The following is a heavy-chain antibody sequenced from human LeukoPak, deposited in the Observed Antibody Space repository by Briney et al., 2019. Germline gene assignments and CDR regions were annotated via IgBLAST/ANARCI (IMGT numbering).Heavy chain of an antibody. CDR3: AKHWGYMYYFDY. J-gene: IGHJ4*02. D-gene: IGHD7-27*01. Sequence: PGGSLRLSCAASGFTFSSYAMSWVRQAPGKGLEWVCAISGSGGSTYYADSVKGRFTISRDNTKNTLYLQMNSLRAEDTAVYYCAKHWGYMYYFDYWGQGTLVTASS. V-gene: IGHV3-23*01. CDR2: ISGSGGST. CDR1: GFTFSSYA.